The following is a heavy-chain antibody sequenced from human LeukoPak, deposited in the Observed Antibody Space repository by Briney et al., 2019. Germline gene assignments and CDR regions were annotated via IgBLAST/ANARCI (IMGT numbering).Heavy chain of an antibody. J-gene: IGHJ4*02. CDR2: INPNSGGT. CDR3: ARDEIVTGWLYFDY. D-gene: IGHD3-9*01. V-gene: IGHV1-2*04. CDR1: GGTFSSYA. Sequence: ASVKVSCKASGGTFSSYAISWVRQAPGQGLEWMGWINPNSGGTNYAQKFQGWVTMTRDTSINTAYMELSRLRSDDTAVYYCARDEIVTGWLYFDYWGQGTLVTVSS.